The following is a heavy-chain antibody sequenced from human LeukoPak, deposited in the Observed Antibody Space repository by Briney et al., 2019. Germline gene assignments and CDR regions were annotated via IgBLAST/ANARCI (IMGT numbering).Heavy chain of an antibody. CDR2: INPNSGGT. CDR1: GYTFTGYY. CDR3: ARDSTDDAFDI. J-gene: IGHJ3*02. V-gene: IGHV1-2*02. Sequence: ASVKVSCKASGYTFTGYYMHWVRQAPGQGLEWMGWINPNSGGTNYAQKFQGRVTITRNTSISTAYMELSSLRSEDTAVYYCARDSTDDAFDIWGQGTMVTVSS.